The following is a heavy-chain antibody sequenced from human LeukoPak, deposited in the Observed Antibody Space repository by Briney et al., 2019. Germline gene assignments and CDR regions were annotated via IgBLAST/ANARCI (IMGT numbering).Heavy chain of an antibody. Sequence: ASVKVSCKVSGYTFTGYYLHWVRQAPGQGLEWMGWINPNSGGTYYAQKFQDRVAVTRDTSISTAYMELSRLTSGDTAVYYCARHVTGFGGKIDYWGQGTLVTVSS. CDR1: GYTFTGYY. CDR3: ARHVTGFGGKIDY. CDR2: INPNSGGT. J-gene: IGHJ4*02. D-gene: IGHD3-10*01. V-gene: IGHV1-2*02.